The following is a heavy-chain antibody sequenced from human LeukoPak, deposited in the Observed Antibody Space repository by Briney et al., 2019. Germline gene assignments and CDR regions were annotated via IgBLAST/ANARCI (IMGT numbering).Heavy chain of an antibody. CDR2: IDEKDKGYATAT. J-gene: IGHJ5*02. V-gene: IGHV3-73*01. CDR3: TRDSGTYNWFDP. D-gene: IGHD1-26*01. Sequence: PGGSLKLSCAASGFTFSGSAIHWVRQSSGKGLEWVGQIDEKDKGYATATAYAASVTGRFTISRDDSINTAYLQMKSLRTEDTALYYCTRDSGTYNWFDPWGQGTLVTVSS. CDR1: GFTFSGSA.